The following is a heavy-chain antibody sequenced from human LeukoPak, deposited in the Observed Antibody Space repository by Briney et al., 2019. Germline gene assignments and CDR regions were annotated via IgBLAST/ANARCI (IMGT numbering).Heavy chain of an antibody. J-gene: IGHJ5*02. Sequence: SETLSLTCTVSGGSISSYYWSWIRQPPGKGLEWIGYIYYSGSTNYNPSLKSRVTISVDTSKDQFSLKLSSVTAADTAVYYCAREIGGYYDFWSGYTNWFDPWGQGTLVTVSS. CDR2: IYYSGST. CDR3: AREIGGYYDFWSGYTNWFDP. V-gene: IGHV4-59*12. CDR1: GGSISSYY. D-gene: IGHD3-3*01.